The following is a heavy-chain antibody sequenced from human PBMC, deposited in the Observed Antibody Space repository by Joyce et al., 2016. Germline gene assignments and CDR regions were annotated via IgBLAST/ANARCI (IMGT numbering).Heavy chain of an antibody. CDR2: ISYDGRNK. V-gene: IGHV3-30*04. J-gene: IGHJ4*02. CDR3: ARDQMLGRAGTLDY. CDR1: GFNLNNYA. Sequence: QVQLVESGGDVVQPGRSLRLSCATSGFNLNNYALHWVRQAPGRGLEWAEIISYDGRNKIYADSVKGRFTISKDNSKNTLYLQMNSLRAEDTAVYYCARDQMLGRAGTLDYWGQGTLVTVSS. D-gene: IGHD3-10*02.